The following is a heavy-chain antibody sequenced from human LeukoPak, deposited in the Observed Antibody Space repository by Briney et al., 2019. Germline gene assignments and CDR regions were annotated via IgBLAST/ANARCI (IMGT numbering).Heavy chain of an antibody. J-gene: IGHJ4*02. CDR3: AINGGGDSGYGNFDY. V-gene: IGHV3-30*03. D-gene: IGHD5-12*01. Sequence: EPGRSLRLSCAASGFTFSSYGMHWVRQAPGKGLEWVAVISYDGSNKYYADSVKGRFTTSRDNAKNSLYLQMNSLRAEDTAFYYCAINGGGDSGYGNFDYWGQGTLVTVSS. CDR2: ISYDGSNK. CDR1: GFTFSSYG.